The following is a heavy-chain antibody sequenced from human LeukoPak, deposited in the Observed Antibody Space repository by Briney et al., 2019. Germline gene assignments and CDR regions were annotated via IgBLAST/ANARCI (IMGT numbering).Heavy chain of an antibody. Sequence: ASVTVSCTASGYTFTSYDINWVRQATGQGLEWMGWMNPNSGNTGYAQKFQGRVTITRNTSISTAYMELSSLRSEDTAVYYCARGITIFGVVSAFFDYWGQGTLVTVSS. D-gene: IGHD3-3*01. CDR3: ARGITIFGVVSAFFDY. J-gene: IGHJ4*02. CDR1: GYTFTSYD. CDR2: MNPNSGNT. V-gene: IGHV1-8*03.